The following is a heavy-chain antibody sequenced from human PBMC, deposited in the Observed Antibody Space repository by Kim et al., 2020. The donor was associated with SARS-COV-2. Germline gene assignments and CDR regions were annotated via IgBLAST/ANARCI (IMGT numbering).Heavy chain of an antibody. CDR3: ARPYTKLDIVVVPAAHPSAFDI. CDR1: GGSISSSSYY. CDR2: IYYSGST. J-gene: IGHJ3*02. D-gene: IGHD2-2*01. V-gene: IGHV4-39*01. Sequence: SETLSLTCTVSGGSISSSSYYWGWIRQPPGKGLEWIGSIYYSGSTYYNPSLKSRVTISVDTSKNQFSLKLSSVTAADTAVYYCARPYTKLDIVVVPAAHPSAFDIWGQGTMVTVSS.